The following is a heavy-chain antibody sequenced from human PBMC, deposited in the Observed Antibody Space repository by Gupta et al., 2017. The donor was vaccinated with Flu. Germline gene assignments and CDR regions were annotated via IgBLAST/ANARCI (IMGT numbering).Heavy chain of an antibody. CDR2: IYRGGPT. V-gene: IGHV4-61*09. CDR3: ARLDYPEKYGYYRDGGYYALDV. Sequence: QVLLQESGPGMVKPGETLSLTCSVSHDSFRDNPHYWGWLRQSAERGPEWLGHIYRGGPTYYSPSLETRLAISMDPSTNQFSLKLTSVTAADAARYYCARLDYPEKYGYYRDGGYYALDVWGQGLTVNV. CDR1: HDSFRDNPHY. J-gene: IGHJ6*02. D-gene: IGHD3-22*01.